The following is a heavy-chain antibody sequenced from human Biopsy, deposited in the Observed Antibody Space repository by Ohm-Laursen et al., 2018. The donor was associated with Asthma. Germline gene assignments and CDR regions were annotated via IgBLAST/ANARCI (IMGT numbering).Heavy chain of an antibody. CDR1: GFSFSNFA. CDR2: ISRDASTQ. Sequence: SLRLSCAAPGFSFSNFAIHWVRQAPGKGLEWVGVISRDASTQDYADSVKGRFTMARDNSKNTLDLQMNSLREEDTAVYYCVRDGTDDAFDIWGQGTVVSVSS. CDR3: VRDGTDDAFDI. D-gene: IGHD1-1*01. V-gene: IGHV3-30*01. J-gene: IGHJ3*02.